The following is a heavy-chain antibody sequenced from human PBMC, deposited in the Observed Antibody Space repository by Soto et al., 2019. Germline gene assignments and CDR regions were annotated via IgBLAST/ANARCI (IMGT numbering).Heavy chain of an antibody. Sequence: QVQLVQSGAEVKKAGSSVKVSCKVSGGTFSSYFINWVRQAPGQGLEWVGGIIPVFGTASYAEKFQGRVTITADESSSTVYMELGSLRLDDTAVYYCGRYCTNTKCRGGYYLDLWGQGTLLTVSS. J-gene: IGHJ5*02. V-gene: IGHV1-69*01. CDR1: GGTFSSYF. CDR3: GRYCTNTKCRGGYYLDL. CDR2: IIPVFGTA. D-gene: IGHD2-8*01.